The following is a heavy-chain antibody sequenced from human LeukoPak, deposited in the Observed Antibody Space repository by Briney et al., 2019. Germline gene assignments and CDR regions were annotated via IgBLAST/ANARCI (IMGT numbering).Heavy chain of an antibody. D-gene: IGHD3-10*01. J-gene: IGHJ5*02. CDR1: GGSISNGGYS. CDR3: ARGLFGELNWFDP. V-gene: IGHV4-30-2*01. CDR2: IYHSGST. Sequence: SETLSLTCAVSGGSISNGGYSWSSIRQPPGKGLEWIGYIYHSGSTYYNPSLKSRVTISVDRSKNQFSLKLSSVTAADTAVYYCARGLFGELNWFDPWGQGTLVTVSS.